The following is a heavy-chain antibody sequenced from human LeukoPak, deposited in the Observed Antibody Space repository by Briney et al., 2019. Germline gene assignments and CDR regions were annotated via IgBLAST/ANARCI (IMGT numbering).Heavy chain of an antibody. D-gene: IGHD6-19*01. J-gene: IGHJ4*02. CDR2: IYSGGST. Sequence: GGSLRLSCAASGFTVSSNYMSWVRQAPGKGLEWVSVIYSGGSTYYADSVKGGFTISRDNSKNTLYLQMNSLRAEDTAVYYCAKDQYVGSAGVAGDYWGQGTLVIVSS. CDR1: GFTVSSNY. V-gene: IGHV3-66*01. CDR3: AKDQYVGSAGVAGDY.